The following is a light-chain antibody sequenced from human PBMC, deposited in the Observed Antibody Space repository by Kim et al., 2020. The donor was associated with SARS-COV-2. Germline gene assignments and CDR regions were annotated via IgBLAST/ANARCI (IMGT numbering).Light chain of an antibody. CDR2: AAS. J-gene: IGKJ3*01. Sequence: DIQMTQSPSSTSESVGDRVTITCRASQDISTWLAWYRLRPGKAPELLIYAASDVQNGVPSRFTGGGSGTHFTPTINSLQPADSAIYYCQQSYSLPPTFGPGTKVDIK. CDR1: QDISTW. CDR3: QQSYSLPPT. V-gene: IGKV1-12*01.